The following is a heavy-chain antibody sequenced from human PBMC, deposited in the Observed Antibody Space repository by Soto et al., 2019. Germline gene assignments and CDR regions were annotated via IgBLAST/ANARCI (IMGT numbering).Heavy chain of an antibody. Sequence: PGGSLRLSCAGSGFTLSSYAMSWVRQAPGKGLEWVSAFSGSGASTYYADSVKGRFTISRDNSKNTLYLQMNSLRAEDTAVYYCAHFDWFIDYWGQGTLVTVSS. V-gene: IGHV3-23*01. CDR3: AHFDWFIDY. J-gene: IGHJ4*02. CDR1: GFTLSSYA. CDR2: FSGSGAST. D-gene: IGHD3-9*01.